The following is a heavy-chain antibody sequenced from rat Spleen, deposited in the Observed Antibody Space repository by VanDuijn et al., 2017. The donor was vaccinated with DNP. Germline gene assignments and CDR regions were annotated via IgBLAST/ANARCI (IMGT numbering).Heavy chain of an antibody. D-gene: IGHD1-11*01. CDR3: SRSIYGGPFDY. J-gene: IGHJ2*01. CDR1: GFTFSNYD. CDR2: ISYDGSST. V-gene: IGHV5-7*01. Sequence: EVQLVESGGGLVQPGRSMKLSCAASGFTFSNYDMAWVRQAPKKGLEWVATISYDGSSTYYLDSVKGRFTISRDNAKSTLYLQLDSLRSEDTATYYCSRSIYGGPFDYWGQGVMVTVSS.